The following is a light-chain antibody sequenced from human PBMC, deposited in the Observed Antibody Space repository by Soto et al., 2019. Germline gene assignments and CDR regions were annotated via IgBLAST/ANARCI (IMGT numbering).Light chain of an antibody. CDR1: SSNIGAGYD. V-gene: IGLV1-40*01. J-gene: IGLJ2*01. CDR2: GNS. CDR3: QSFDSSRSGVV. Sequence: QSVLTQPPSVSGAPGQRVTISCTGSSSNIGAGYDVHWYQKLPGTAPKLLIYGNSNRPSGVPDRFSGSRSGTSASLAITGLKAEDEADYYCQSFDSSRSGVVFGGGTKLTVL.